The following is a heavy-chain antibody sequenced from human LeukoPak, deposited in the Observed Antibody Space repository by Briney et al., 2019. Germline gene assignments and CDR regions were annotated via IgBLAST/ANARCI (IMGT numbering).Heavy chain of an antibody. CDR1: GFTFSGIG. D-gene: IGHD3-22*01. CDR3: PRDIARVVKFHFDY. CDR2: IWYDGRDK. Sequence: GGSLTLSCAASGFTFSGIGMHWVRQGPGKGLEWVVVIWYDGRDKSYEDSVKGRFTISRDNSKNTLYLERNSLTAEATAYYYWPRDIARVVKFHFDYWGEGTPVTVSS. J-gene: IGHJ4*02. V-gene: IGHV3-33*01.